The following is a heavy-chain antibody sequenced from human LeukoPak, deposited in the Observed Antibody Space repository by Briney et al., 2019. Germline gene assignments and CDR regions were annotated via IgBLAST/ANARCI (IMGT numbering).Heavy chain of an antibody. CDR3: ARDHPYGSGSYDFDY. Sequence: GGSLRLSCAASGFTFSSYAMNWVRQAPGKGLEWVSSISSSSSYIYYADSVKGRFTISRDNARNSLYLQMNSLRAEDTAVYYCARDHPYGSGSYDFDYWGQGTLVTVSS. D-gene: IGHD3-10*01. CDR2: ISSSSSYI. V-gene: IGHV3-21*01. J-gene: IGHJ4*02. CDR1: GFTFSSYA.